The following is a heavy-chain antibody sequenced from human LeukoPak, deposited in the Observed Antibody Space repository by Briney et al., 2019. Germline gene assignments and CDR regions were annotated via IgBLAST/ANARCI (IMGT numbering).Heavy chain of an antibody. CDR2: IKQDGSEK. D-gene: IGHD5-18*01. V-gene: IGHV3-7*05. J-gene: IGHJ5*02. Sequence: GGSLRLSCAASGFTFSSYWMSWVRQAPGEGLEWVANIKQDGSEKYYVDSVKGRFTISRDNAKNSLYLQMNSLRAEDTAVYYCARHLRLWQNWFDPWGQGTLVTVSS. CDR3: ARHLRLWQNWFDP. CDR1: GFTFSSYW.